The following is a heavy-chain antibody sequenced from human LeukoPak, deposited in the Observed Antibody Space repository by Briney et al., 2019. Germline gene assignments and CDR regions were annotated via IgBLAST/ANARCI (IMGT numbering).Heavy chain of an antibody. CDR1: GFTFSSYG. Sequence: GGSLRLSCAASGFTFSSYGVHWVRQAPGKGLEWVAAMSYDGTYKYYADSVKGRFTISRDNSKNTLYLQMNSLRPEDTAVYYCARSYCGGDCCSVYFDYWGQGTLVTVSS. CDR3: ARSYCGGDCCSVYFDY. D-gene: IGHD2-21*01. CDR2: MSYDGTYK. V-gene: IGHV3-30-3*01. J-gene: IGHJ4*02.